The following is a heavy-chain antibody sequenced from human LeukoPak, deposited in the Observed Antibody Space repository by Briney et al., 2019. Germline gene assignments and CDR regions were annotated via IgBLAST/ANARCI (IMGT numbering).Heavy chain of an antibody. CDR2: ISAYNGNT. Sequence: AASVKVSCKASGYTFTSYGITWVRQAPGQGLEWMGWISAYNGNTNYAQKLQGRVTMTTDTSTSTAYMELRSLRSDDTAVYYCARALSRGFGELFSGFDYWGQGTLVTVSS. CDR3: ARALSRGFGELFSGFDY. D-gene: IGHD3-10*01. J-gene: IGHJ4*02. V-gene: IGHV1-18*01. CDR1: GYTFTSYG.